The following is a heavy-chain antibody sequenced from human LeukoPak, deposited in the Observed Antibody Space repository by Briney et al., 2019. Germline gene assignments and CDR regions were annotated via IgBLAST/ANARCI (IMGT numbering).Heavy chain of an antibody. CDR1: GFTFSSYA. D-gene: IGHD3-10*01. CDR2: ISGSGGST. CDR3: AKVRSPRWFGELIFDY. J-gene: IGHJ4*02. Sequence: GGSLRLSCAASGFTFSSYAMSWVRQAPGKGLEWVSAISGSGGSTYYADSVKGRFTISRDNSKNTLYLQMNSLRAEDTAVYYCAKVRSPRWFGELIFDYWGQGTLVTGSS. V-gene: IGHV3-23*01.